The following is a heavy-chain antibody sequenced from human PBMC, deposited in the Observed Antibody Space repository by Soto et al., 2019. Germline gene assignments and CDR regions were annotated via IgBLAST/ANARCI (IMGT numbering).Heavy chain of an antibody. J-gene: IGHJ4*02. CDR1: GGTFSSYT. V-gene: IGHV1-69*02. Sequence: QVQLVQSGAEVKKPWSSVKVSCKASGGTFSSYTISWVRQAPGQGLEWMGRIIPILGIANYAQKFQGRVTITADKSTSTAYMELSSLRSEDTAVYYCARPRIDYDSSGYYEYWGQGTLVTVSS. CDR3: ARPRIDYDSSGYYEY. CDR2: IIPILGIA. D-gene: IGHD3-22*01.